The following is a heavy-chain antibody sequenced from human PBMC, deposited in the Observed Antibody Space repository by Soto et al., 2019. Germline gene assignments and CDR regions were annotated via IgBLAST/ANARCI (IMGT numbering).Heavy chain of an antibody. V-gene: IGHV4-59*01. CDR1: GGSISSYY. CDR2: IYYSGST. Sequence: QVQLQESGPGLVKPSETLSLTCTVSGGSISSYYWSWIRQPPGKGLEWIGYIYYSGSTNYNPSLTLRVPSSVDQSKNHLSLKLSSVTAADPAVYSCARRYGGAFDIWGQGTRVPVSS. CDR3: ARRYGGAFDI. D-gene: IGHD3-10*01. J-gene: IGHJ3*02.